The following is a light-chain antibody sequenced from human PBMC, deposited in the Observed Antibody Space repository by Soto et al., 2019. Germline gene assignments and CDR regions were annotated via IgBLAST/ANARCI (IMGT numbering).Light chain of an antibody. CDR1: QRVSRN. CDR3: QQYGNSPLT. J-gene: IGKJ4*01. V-gene: IGKV3-20*01. CDR2: GAS. Sequence: EIVMTQSPATLSVSPGERATLSCRASQRVSRNLAWYQQKPGQAPRLLIYGASNRATGIPDRFSGSGSGTDFTLTISRLEPEDFAVYYCQQYGNSPLTFGGGTKVDIK.